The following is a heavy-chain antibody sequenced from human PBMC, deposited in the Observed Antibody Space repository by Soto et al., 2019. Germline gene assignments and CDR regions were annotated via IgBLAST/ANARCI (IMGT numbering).Heavy chain of an antibody. CDR3: ARQYPSSSRHFAH. Sequence: GVLRLSCAASGFTFTRYSMNWVRQAPGKGLEWVSSISAGSSNIYYAPSVKGRFTISRDNAKNSLYLQINSLRAEDTAVYYCARQYPSSSRHFAHWGQGTLVTASS. D-gene: IGHD6-6*01. CDR2: ISAGSSNI. V-gene: IGHV3-21*01. J-gene: IGHJ1*01. CDR1: GFTFTRYS.